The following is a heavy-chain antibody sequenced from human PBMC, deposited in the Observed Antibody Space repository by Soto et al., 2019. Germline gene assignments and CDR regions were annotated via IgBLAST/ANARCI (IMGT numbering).Heavy chain of an antibody. Sequence: QVQLVESGGGVVQPGRSLRLSCAASAFNFSSYVMHRVRQAPGKGLEWVAVIWYDGGNKYYANSVKGRFTISRDNSKNTLYLQMNSLRAEDTAVYYCARDGQWLPRDGLRSSYYFDYWGQGTLVTVSS. CDR3: ARDGQWLPRDGLRSSYYFDY. J-gene: IGHJ4*02. D-gene: IGHD6-19*01. CDR2: IWYDGGNK. CDR1: AFNFSSYV. V-gene: IGHV3-33*01.